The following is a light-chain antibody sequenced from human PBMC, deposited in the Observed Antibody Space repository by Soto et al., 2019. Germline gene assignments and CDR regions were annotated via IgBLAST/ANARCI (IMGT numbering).Light chain of an antibody. Sequence: SSELTQPPSVSVAPEKTATITCGGDNIGINAVHWYQQKPGQAPLLVVYYDNDRPSGIPERFSGSTSGNTATLTISRVEDGDEADYYCQLWNSSSDQGVFGGGTKLTVL. CDR1: NIGINA. J-gene: IGLJ3*02. CDR2: YDN. CDR3: QLWNSSSDQGV. V-gene: IGLV3-21*04.